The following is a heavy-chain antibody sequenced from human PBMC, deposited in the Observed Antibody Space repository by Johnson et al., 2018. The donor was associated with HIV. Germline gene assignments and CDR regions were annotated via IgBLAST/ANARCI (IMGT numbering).Heavy chain of an antibody. CDR1: GFTFSSYW. V-gene: IGHV3-7*01. D-gene: IGHD1-26*01. CDR2: IKQDGSER. CDR3: AKEFGPWWEPNAAFDI. J-gene: IGHJ3*02. Sequence: VQLVESGGGLVQPGGSLRLSCAASGFTFSSYWMNWVRQAPGKGLEWVANIKQDGSERNYVDSVRGRFIISRDNAENSLYLQLDSLRVDDTAVYYCAKEFGPWWEPNAAFDIWGQGTMVTVSS.